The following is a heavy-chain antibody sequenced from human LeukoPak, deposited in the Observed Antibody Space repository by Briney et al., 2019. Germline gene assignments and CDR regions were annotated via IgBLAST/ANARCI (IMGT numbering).Heavy chain of an antibody. CDR2: ISSSGRTI. CDR1: ELTLRTNW. V-gene: IGHV3-11*01. J-gene: IGHJ6*03. CDR3: ARSYYDSNGRYYYYMDV. Sequence: GGSLRLSFAAPELTLRTNWMTWSQKPPGKGLKWVPNISSSGRTIYYADSVKGRFTISRDNAKNSLYLQMNSLRAEDTAVYYCARSYYDSNGRYYYYMDVWGKGTTVTVSS. D-gene: IGHD3-22*01.